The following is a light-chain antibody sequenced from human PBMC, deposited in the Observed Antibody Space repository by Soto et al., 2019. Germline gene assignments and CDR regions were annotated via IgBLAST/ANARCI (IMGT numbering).Light chain of an antibody. CDR1: QVISNY. CDR2: AAS. CDR3: QQSYSTTIT. Sequence: DLHMTQSSSPLSASVGARLTIPCRASQVISNYLAWYQQKPGKVLKXXMYAASTLQSGVPSRFIGSGSGTDFTLTISSLQNEDVATYYCQQSYSTTITFGQGTRLEIK. V-gene: IGKV1-27*01. J-gene: IGKJ5*01.